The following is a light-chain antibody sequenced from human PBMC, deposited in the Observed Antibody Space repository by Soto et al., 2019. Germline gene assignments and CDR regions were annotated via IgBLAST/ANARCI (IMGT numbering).Light chain of an antibody. J-gene: IGKJ1*01. CDR3: QQTNSFPGT. V-gene: IGKV1-12*01. CDR2: AAS. CDR1: QGISSW. Sequence: DIQMTQSPSSVSASVGVRVTITCRASQGISSWLAWYQQKPGKAPKLLIYAASSLQSGVPSRFSGSGTGTDFIPTISSLQPDDFATSYCQQTNSFPGTFGQGTKVDIK.